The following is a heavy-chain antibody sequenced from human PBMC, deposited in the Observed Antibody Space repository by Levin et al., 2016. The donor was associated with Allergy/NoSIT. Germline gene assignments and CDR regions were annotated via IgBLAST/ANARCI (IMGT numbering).Heavy chain of an antibody. CDR2: IYHSGST. J-gene: IGHJ4*02. Sequence: RQAPGKGLEWIGSIYHSGSTYYNPSLKSRVTISVDTSKNQFSLKLSSVTAADTAVYYCARSRGGGSGYLYFDYWGQGTLVTVSS. V-gene: IGHV4-38-2*01. CDR3: ARSRGGGSGYLYFDY. D-gene: IGHD3-22*01.